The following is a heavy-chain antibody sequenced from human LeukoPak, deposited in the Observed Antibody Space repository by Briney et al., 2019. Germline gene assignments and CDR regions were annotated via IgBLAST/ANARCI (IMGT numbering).Heavy chain of an antibody. D-gene: IGHD3-9*01. J-gene: IGHJ4*02. CDR3: ARDSIEGYDILTGYFDY. V-gene: IGHV4-38-2*02. CDR2: IYHSGST. CDR1: GYSISSGYY. Sequence: SETLSLTCAVSGYSISSGYYWGWIRQPPGKGLEWIGSIYHSGSTYYNPSLKSRVTISVDTSKNQFSLKLSSVTAADTAVYYCARDSIEGYDILTGYFDYWGQGTLVTVSS.